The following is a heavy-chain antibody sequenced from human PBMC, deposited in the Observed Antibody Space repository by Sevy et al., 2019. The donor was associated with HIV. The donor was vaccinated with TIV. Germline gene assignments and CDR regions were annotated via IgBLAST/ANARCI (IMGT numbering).Heavy chain of an antibody. CDR2: ISYSGAST. V-gene: IGHV3-23*01. CDR1: GFTFNNYA. CDR3: AREVPGSLYGMDV. J-gene: IGHJ6*02. D-gene: IGHD3-10*01. Sequence: GGSLRLSCAASGFTFNNYAMSWVRQAPGKGLEWVSVISYSGASTYYADSVKGQFTISRDNSKNTLYLQMNSLRAGDTAVYYCAREVPGSLYGMDVWGQGTTVTVSS.